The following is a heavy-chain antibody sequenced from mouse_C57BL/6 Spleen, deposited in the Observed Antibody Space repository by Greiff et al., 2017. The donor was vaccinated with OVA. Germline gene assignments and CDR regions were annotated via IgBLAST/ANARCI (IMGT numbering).Heavy chain of an antibody. Sequence: QVQLQQSGPELVKPGASVKISCKASGYAFSSSWMNWVKQRPGKGLEWIGRIYPGDGDTNYNGKFKGKATLTADKSSSTAYMQLSSLTSEDSAVYFCARAGHWYFDVWGTGTTVTVSS. J-gene: IGHJ1*03. V-gene: IGHV1-82*01. CDR1: GYAFSSSW. CDR2: IYPGDGDT. CDR3: ARAGHWYFDV.